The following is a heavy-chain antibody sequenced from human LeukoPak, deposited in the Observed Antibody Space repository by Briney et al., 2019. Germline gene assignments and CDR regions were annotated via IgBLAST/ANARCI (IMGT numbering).Heavy chain of an antibody. CDR1: GFTFSSYG. D-gene: IGHD3-16*01. Sequence: PGGSLRLSCAASGFTFSSYGMHWVRQAPGKGLEWVAVISYDGSNKYYADSVKGRFTISRDNAQNSLFLQMNSLRAEDTAVYYCAKFGRSISPVNWGQGTLVTVSS. V-gene: IGHV3-30*18. CDR2: ISYDGSNK. CDR3: AKFGRSISPVN. J-gene: IGHJ4*02.